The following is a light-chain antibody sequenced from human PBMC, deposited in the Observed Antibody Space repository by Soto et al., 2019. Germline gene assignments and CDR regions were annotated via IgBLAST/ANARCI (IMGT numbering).Light chain of an antibody. CDR1: QSIDRW. J-gene: IGKJ4*01. CDR2: DVA. Sequence: DIQMTQSPYTLYASVGDRVTITCRASQSIDRWLAWYQQRPGRAPKLLIYDVANLETVVPSRFSGSGSETESTLTISSLQPDDFAIYYCQQYNSYPLTFGGGTKVDIK. CDR3: QQYNSYPLT. V-gene: IGKV1-5*01.